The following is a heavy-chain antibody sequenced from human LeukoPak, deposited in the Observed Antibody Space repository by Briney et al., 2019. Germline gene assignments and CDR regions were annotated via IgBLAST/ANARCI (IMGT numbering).Heavy chain of an antibody. V-gene: IGHV1-69*05. CDR2: IIPIFGTA. J-gene: IGHJ4*02. Sequence: SVKVSCKASGGTFSSYAISWVRQAPGQGLEWMGGIIPIFGTANYAQKFQGRVTITTDESTSTAYMELSSLRSEDTAVYYCARDIGNYDSSGYDPFDYWGQGTLVTVSS. CDR3: ARDIGNYDSSGYDPFDY. CDR1: GGTFSSYA. D-gene: IGHD3-22*01.